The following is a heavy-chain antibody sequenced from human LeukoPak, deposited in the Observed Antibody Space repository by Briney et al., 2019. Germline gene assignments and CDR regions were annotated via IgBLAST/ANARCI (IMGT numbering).Heavy chain of an antibody. J-gene: IGHJ6*03. CDR1: GFTFSSCS. CDR2: ISSSSSTI. V-gene: IGHV3-48*04. Sequence: GGSLRLSCAASGFTFSSCSMNWVRQAPGKGLEGVSYISSSSSTIYYADSVKGRFTISRDNAKNPLYLQMNSLRAEDTAVYYCARLTANYYYYMDVWGKGTTVTVSS. D-gene: IGHD1-14*01. CDR3: ARLTANYYYYMDV.